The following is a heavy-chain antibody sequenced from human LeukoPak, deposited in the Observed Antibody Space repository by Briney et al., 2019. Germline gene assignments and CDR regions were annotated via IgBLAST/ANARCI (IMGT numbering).Heavy chain of an antibody. CDR1: GFTFSIYT. Sequence: GGSLRLSCAASGFTFSIYTMNWVRQAPGKGLEWISYISSTSNTIYYADSVKGRFTISRDNAKNSLYLQMNNLRDEDTAVYYCARYSRYYSDSSAIELDYWGQGTLVTVSS. J-gene: IGHJ4*02. D-gene: IGHD3-22*01. V-gene: IGHV3-48*02. CDR3: ARYSRYYSDSSAIELDY. CDR2: ISSTSNTI.